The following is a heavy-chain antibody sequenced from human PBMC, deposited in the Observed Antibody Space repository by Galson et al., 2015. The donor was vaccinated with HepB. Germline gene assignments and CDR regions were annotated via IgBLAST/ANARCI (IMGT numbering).Heavy chain of an antibody. CDR1: GYTLTELS. V-gene: IGHV1-24*01. CDR3: ATYKAYDFWSGYYFDY. Sequence: SVKVSCKVSGYTLTELSMHWVRQAPGKGLEWMGGFDPEDGETIYAQKFQGRVAMTEDTPTDTAYMELSSLRSEDTAVYYCATYKAYDFWSGYYFDYWGQGTLVTVSS. CDR2: FDPEDGET. J-gene: IGHJ4*02. D-gene: IGHD3-3*01.